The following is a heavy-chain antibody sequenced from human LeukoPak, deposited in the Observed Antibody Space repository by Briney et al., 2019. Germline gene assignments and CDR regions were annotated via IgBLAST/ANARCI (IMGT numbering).Heavy chain of an antibody. CDR2: INHSGST. CDR1: GGFFSGYY. V-gene: IGHV4-34*01. Sequence: SETLSLTCAVYGGFFSGYYWSWLRQPPGKGLEWIGEINHSGSTNYNPSLKSRVTVSVDTSKNQFSLKVSSVTAADTAVYYCARGGGYNWFDPWGQGNLVTVSS. CDR3: ARGGGYNWFDP. J-gene: IGHJ5*02.